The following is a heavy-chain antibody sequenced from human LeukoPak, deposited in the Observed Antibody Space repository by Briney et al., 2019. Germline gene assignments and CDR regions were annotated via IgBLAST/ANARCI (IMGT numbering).Heavy chain of an antibody. J-gene: IGHJ6*02. CDR3: ARGSPLRSMDV. V-gene: IGHV3-53*01. CDR1: GFTVSSNY. Sequence: GGSLRLSCAASGFTVSSNYMSWVRQAPGKGLEWVSVIYSGGSTYYADSVKGRFTIFRDNSKNTLYLQMNSLRAEDTAVYYCARGSPLRSMDVWGQGTTVTVSS. D-gene: IGHD3-3*01. CDR2: IYSGGST.